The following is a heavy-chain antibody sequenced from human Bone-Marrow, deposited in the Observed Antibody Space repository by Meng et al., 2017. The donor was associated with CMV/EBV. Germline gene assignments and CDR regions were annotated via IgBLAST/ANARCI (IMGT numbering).Heavy chain of an antibody. J-gene: IGHJ4*02. V-gene: IGHV1-69*05. CDR3: ARAPSIAAPFDY. CDR2: IIPIFGTA. Sequence: SVKVSCKASGGTFSSYAISWVRQAPGQGLEWMGGIIPIFGTANYAQKFQGRVTINTDESTTTAYMELSSLRSEDTAVYYCARAPSIAAPFDYWGQGTLVTGSS. CDR1: GGTFSSYA. D-gene: IGHD6-6*01.